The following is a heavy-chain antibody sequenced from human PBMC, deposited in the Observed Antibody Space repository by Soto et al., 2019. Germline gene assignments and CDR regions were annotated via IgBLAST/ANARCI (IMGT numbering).Heavy chain of an antibody. D-gene: IGHD3-3*01. CDR3: ARDQAIFGVVIHYYYYGMDV. J-gene: IGHJ6*02. CDR2: IWYDGSNK. CDR1: GFTFSSYG. V-gene: IGHV3-33*01. Sequence: PGGSLRLSCAVSGFTFSSYGMHWVRQAPGKGLEWVAVIWYDGSNKYYADSVKGRFTISRDNSKNTLYLQMNSLRAEDTAVYYCARDQAIFGVVIHYYYYGMDVWGQGTTVTVSS.